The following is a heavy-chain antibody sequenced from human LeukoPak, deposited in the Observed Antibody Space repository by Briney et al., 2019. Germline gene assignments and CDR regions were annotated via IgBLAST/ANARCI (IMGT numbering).Heavy chain of an antibody. CDR3: AKGGGYSSSRYLYFDY. J-gene: IGHJ4*02. V-gene: IGHV3-9*01. D-gene: IGHD6-13*01. CDR2: ICWDGGSI. Sequence: PGGSLRLSCAASGFTFDDYAMHWVRQAPGKGLEWVSGICWDGGSIGYADSVKGRFTISRDNAKNSLYLQMNSLRAEDTALYYCAKGGGYSSSRYLYFDYWGQGTLVTVSS. CDR1: GFTFDDYA.